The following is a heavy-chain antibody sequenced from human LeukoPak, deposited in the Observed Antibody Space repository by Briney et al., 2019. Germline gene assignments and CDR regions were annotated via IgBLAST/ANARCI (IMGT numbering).Heavy chain of an antibody. J-gene: IGHJ4*02. CDR1: GFTVSSNY. CDR2: IYSGSST. D-gene: IGHD1-20*01. Sequence: PGGSLRLSCTASGFTVSSNYMNWVRQAPGKGLEWVSVIYSGSSTYYADSVKGRFTISRDNSKNTLYLQMNSLRAEDTAVYYCAAQVRYNWSSLRDYWGQGTLVTVSS. CDR3: AAQVRYNWSSLRDY. V-gene: IGHV3-53*01.